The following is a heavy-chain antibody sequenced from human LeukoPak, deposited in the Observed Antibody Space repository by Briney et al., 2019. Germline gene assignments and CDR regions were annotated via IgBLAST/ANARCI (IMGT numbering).Heavy chain of an antibody. J-gene: IGHJ4*02. CDR1: GYTFTAYY. D-gene: IGHD3-22*01. CDR2: INPNSGGT. CDR3: ASPSYESGGYYYFDY. V-gene: IGHV1-2*02. Sequence: ASVKVSRKASGYTFTAYYMHWVRQAPGQGLEWMGWINPNSGGTSYAQKFQGRVTMTRDTSISTAYMELSRLRSDDTAVYYCASPSYESGGYYYFDYWGQGTLVSVSS.